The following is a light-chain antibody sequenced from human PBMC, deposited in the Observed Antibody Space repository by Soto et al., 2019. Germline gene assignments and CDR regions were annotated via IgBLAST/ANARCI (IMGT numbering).Light chain of an antibody. J-gene: IGLJ2*01. CDR3: QVWDTTNDHPI. CDR2: YDF. Sequence: SYVLTQRPSVSVAPEQTARITCGGDNIGDKAVHWYQNRPGQAPVLVIFYDFERPSGMHERFSGSNSGNTATLTISRVEAGDEADYYCQVWDTTNDHPIFGGGTKVTVL. CDR1: NIGDKA. V-gene: IGLV3-21*04.